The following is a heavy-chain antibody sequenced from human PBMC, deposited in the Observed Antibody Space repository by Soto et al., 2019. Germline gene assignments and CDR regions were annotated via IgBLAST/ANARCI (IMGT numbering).Heavy chain of an antibody. J-gene: IGHJ6*02. CDR1: GYTFTGYY. V-gene: IGHV1-2*04. CDR2: INPNSGGT. CDR3: ARDEGYYGSGSSYPLDYYYYYGMDV. Sequence: ASVKVSCKASGYTFTGYYMHWVRQAPGQGLEWMGWINPNSGGTNYAQKFQGWVTMTRDTSISTAYMELSRLRSDDTAVYYCARDEGYYGSGSSYPLDYYYYYGMDVWGQGTTVTVS. D-gene: IGHD3-10*01.